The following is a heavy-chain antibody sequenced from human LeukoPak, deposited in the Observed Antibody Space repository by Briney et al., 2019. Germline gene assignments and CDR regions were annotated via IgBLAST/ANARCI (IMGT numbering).Heavy chain of an antibody. J-gene: IGHJ4*02. Sequence: GGSLRLSCAASGFTFSSYAMPWVRQAPGKGLEWVAVISYDGSNKYYADSVKGRFTISRDNSKNTLYLQMNSLRAEDTAVYYCARTRGIAAAAPYWGQGTLVTVSS. V-gene: IGHV3-30-3*01. CDR3: ARTRGIAAAAPY. CDR2: ISYDGSNK. D-gene: IGHD6-13*01. CDR1: GFTFSSYA.